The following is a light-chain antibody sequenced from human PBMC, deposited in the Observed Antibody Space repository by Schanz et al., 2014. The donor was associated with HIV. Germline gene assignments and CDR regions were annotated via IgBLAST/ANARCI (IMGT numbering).Light chain of an antibody. Sequence: QSVLTQPPSASGSPGQSITISCTGTSSDVGGYNYVSWYQQHPGKAPKLMIYEVSKRPSGVPDRFSGSKSGNTASLTISGLQVEDEADYYCSSYTSTSTRVFGGGTKLTVL. CDR1: SSDVGGYNY. V-gene: IGLV2-14*01. J-gene: IGLJ3*02. CDR3: SSYTSTSTRV. CDR2: EVS.